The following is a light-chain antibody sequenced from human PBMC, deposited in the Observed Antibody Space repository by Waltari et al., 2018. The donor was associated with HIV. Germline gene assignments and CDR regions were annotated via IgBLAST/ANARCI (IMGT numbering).Light chain of an antibody. J-gene: IGLJ2*01. CDR2: DVI. CDR3: SSHAGSKVV. V-gene: IGLV2-8*01. CDR1: SSDVGGYNS. Sequence: QSALTQPPSASGSPGQSVTLSCTGTSSDVGGYNSVSWHQQHPGKAPKLIIYDVIKGPSGGPDRFSGSKSGNTASLTVSGLQPEDEADDDCSSHAGSKVVFGGGTRLTVL.